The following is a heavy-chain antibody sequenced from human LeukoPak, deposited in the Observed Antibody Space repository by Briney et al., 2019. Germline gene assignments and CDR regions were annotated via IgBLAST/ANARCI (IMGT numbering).Heavy chain of an antibody. D-gene: IGHD3-22*01. J-gene: IGHJ6*02. Sequence: GGSLKISCKGSGYSFTSYWIGWVRQMPGKGLEWKGIIYPGDSDTRYSPSFQGQVTISADKSISTAYLQWSSLKASDTAMYYCASAIRYYDSSGYPPHYYYYYGMDVWGQGTTVTVSS. V-gene: IGHV5-51*01. CDR2: IYPGDSDT. CDR3: ASAIRYYDSSGYPPHYYYYYGMDV. CDR1: GYSFTSYW.